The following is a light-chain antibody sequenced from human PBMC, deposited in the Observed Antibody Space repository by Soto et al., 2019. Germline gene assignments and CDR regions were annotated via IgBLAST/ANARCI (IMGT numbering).Light chain of an antibody. CDR2: DAS. Sequence: DIQMTQSPSTLSASVGDRVTITCRASQSISSWLAWYQQKPGKAPKLLIYDASSLESGVPSRFSGSGSGTEFTLTISSLQPDDFATYYCQHYNSSPQFGGGTKVDIK. J-gene: IGKJ4*02. V-gene: IGKV1-5*01. CDR1: QSISSW. CDR3: QHYNSSPQ.